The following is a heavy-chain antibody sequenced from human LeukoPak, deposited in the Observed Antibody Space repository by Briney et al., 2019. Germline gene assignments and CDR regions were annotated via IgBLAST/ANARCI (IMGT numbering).Heavy chain of an antibody. CDR1: GFTFSDYY. D-gene: IGHD6-19*01. CDR3: ARDDRPGWQWLPDDAFDI. V-gene: IGHV3-11*01. J-gene: IGHJ3*02. Sequence: PGGSLRLSCAASGFTFSDYYMSWIRQAPGKGLEWVSYISSSGSTIYYADSVKGRFTISRDNAKNSLYLQMNSLRAEDTAVYYCARDDRPGWQWLPDDAFDIWGQGTMVTVSS. CDR2: ISSSGSTI.